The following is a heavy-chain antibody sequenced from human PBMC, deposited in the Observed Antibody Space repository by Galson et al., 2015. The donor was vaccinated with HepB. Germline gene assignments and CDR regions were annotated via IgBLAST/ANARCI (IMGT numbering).Heavy chain of an antibody. Sequence: QSGAEVKKPGESLRISCRGSGYTFTSYFISWVRQMPGKGLEWMGRIDPTDSYTNYSPSFQGHVAISVDKSISTAYLHWSSLQASDIAIYYCVRATNWGLWEYWGQGTLVSVSS. CDR2: IDPTDSYT. CDR1: GYTFTSYF. D-gene: IGHD3-3*01. J-gene: IGHJ4*02. CDR3: VRATNWGLWEY. V-gene: IGHV5-10-1*01.